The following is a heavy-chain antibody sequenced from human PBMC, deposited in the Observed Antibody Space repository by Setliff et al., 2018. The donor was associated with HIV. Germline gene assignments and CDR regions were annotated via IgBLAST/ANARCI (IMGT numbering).Heavy chain of an antibody. V-gene: IGHV4-39*01. CDR2: IYYSGST. D-gene: IGHD6-13*01. CDR1: GGSISSSGYY. J-gene: IGHJ4*02. CDR3: ARRDSGIWYPPHFDY. Sequence: PSETLSLTCTVSGGSISSSGYYWGWIRQPPGKGLEWIGTIYYSGSTFYNPSLKSRVTISVDTSKKQFSLKLRSVTAADTAVYYCARRDSGIWYPPHFDYWGQGTLVTVSS.